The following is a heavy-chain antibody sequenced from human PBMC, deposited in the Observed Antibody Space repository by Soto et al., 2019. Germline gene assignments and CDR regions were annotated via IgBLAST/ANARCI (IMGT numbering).Heavy chain of an antibody. CDR1: GYTFTGFTGHN. V-gene: IGHV1-2*02. Sequence: QVQLVQSGAEVKKPGASVPVSCKASGYTFTGFTGHNMHWVRQAPGQGLEWMGWINPNSGDTNYAQQFQGGRTMTRDTCIRTAYRELSRRRSDDTAVYYCARRTGTTGRTLEFWGQGTLVTVSS. D-gene: IGHD1-7*01. CDR2: INPNSGDT. J-gene: IGHJ4*02. CDR3: ARRTGTTGRTLEF.